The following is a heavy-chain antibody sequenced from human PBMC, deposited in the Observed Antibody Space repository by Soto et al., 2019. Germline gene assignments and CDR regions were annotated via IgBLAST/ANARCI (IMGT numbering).Heavy chain of an antibody. Sequence: EVQLVESGGGLVQPGGSLRLSCAASGFTFSSYWMHWVRQAPGKGLVWVSRINSDGSRTSYADSVKGRFTISRDNAKNTLYLQMNSLRAADTAVYYCEIRASYYDSSGYFHYWGQGTLVTVSS. D-gene: IGHD3-22*01. J-gene: IGHJ4*02. V-gene: IGHV3-74*01. CDR1: GFTFSSYW. CDR2: INSDGSRT. CDR3: EIRASYYDSSGYFHY.